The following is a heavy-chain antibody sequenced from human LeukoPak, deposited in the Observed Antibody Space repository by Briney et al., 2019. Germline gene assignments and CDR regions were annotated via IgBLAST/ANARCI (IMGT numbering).Heavy chain of an antibody. V-gene: IGHV1-69*01. CDR1: GGTFSSYA. CDR3: ARDHHSYGADY. CDR2: IMPIFGSA. D-gene: IGHD5-18*01. Sequence: SVKVSCKASGGTFSSYAICWVRQAPGQGLEWMGGIMPIFGSANYAQNFQGRVTITADESTSTAYMEMSSLRSEDTAVYYCARDHHSYGADYWGQGTLVTVSS. J-gene: IGHJ4*02.